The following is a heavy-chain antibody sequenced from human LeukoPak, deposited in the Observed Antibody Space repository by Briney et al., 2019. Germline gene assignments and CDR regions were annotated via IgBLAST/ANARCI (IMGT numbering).Heavy chain of an antibody. CDR2: ISSSSSTI. D-gene: IGHD3-16*01. CDR3: AKEGWDYDLDY. Sequence: GGSLRLSCAASGFTFSSYSMNWVRQAPGKGLEWVSYISSSSSTIYYADSVKGRFTISRDNSKNTLYLQMNSLRAEDTAVYYCAKEGWDYDLDYWGQGTLVTVSS. CDR1: GFTFSSYS. J-gene: IGHJ4*02. V-gene: IGHV3-48*01.